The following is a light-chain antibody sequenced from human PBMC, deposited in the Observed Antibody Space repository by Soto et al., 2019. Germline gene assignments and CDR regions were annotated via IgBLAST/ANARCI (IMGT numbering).Light chain of an antibody. J-gene: IGKJ4*01. CDR1: QSISSY. CDR2: AAS. V-gene: IGKV1-39*01. Sequence: DSQMTQSPSSLSASVGDRVTITCRASQSISSYLNWYQQKPGKAPNLLIYAASSLQSGVPSRFSGSGSGTDFTLTISSLQPEDFATYYCQQSYSSLLTFGGGTKVDIK. CDR3: QQSYSSLLT.